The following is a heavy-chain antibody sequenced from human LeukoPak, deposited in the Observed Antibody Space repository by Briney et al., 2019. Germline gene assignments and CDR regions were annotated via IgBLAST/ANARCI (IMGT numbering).Heavy chain of an antibody. CDR2: ISYSGST. V-gene: IGHV4-39*02. Sequence: SETLSLTCTVSGGSISSSSYYWGWIRQPPGKGLEWIGSISYSGSTYYNPSLKSRVTISADTSKNQFSLKLSSVTAADTAVYYCARDFGMLMPFYFFDYWGQGTLVTVSS. CDR1: GGSISSSSYY. CDR3: ARDFGMLMPFYFFDY. J-gene: IGHJ4*02. D-gene: IGHD3-3*01.